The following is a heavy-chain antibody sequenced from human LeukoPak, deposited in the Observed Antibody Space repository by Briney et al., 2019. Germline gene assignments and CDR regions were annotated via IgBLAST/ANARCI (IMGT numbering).Heavy chain of an antibody. V-gene: IGHV3-74*01. CDR1: GFTFNNYW. CDR2: INRDGSNT. Sequence: GGSLRLSCAASGFTFNNYWMHWVRQAPGKGLVWVSRINRDGSNTDYADSVKGRFTISRDNAKNTLYLQMNSLSAEDTAVYYCAKRSGVYSDNSGVFDYWGQGSPSPSPQ. J-gene: IGHJ4*02. D-gene: IGHD4-11*01. CDR3: AKRSGVYSDNSGVFDY.